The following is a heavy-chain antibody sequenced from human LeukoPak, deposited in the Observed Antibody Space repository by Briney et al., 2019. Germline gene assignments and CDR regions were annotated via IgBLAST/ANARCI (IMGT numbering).Heavy chain of an antibody. CDR2: INHSGST. CDR3: ARGVWFGEFAHGY. Sequence: SETLSLTCAVYGGSFSGYYWSWIRQPPGKGLEWIGEINHSGSTNYNPSLKSRVTISVDTSKNQFSLKLSSVTAADTAVYYCARGVWFGEFAHGYWGQGTLVTVSS. D-gene: IGHD3-10*01. CDR1: GGSFSGYY. J-gene: IGHJ4*02. V-gene: IGHV4-34*01.